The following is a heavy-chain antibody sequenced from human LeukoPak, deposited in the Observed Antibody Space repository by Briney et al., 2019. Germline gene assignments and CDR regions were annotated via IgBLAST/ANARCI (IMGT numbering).Heavy chain of an antibody. CDR1: GYTFTSYY. V-gene: IGHV1-18*04. Sequence: GASVKVSCKASGYTFTSYYMHWVRQAPGQGLEWMGWISGYNGNTNYAQKLQGRVTMTTDTSTSTAYMELSSLRSEDTAVYYCASLPTPGIAAAGKGWNPWGQGTLVTVSS. CDR3: ASLPTPGIAAAGKGWNP. D-gene: IGHD6-13*01. CDR2: ISGYNGNT. J-gene: IGHJ5*02.